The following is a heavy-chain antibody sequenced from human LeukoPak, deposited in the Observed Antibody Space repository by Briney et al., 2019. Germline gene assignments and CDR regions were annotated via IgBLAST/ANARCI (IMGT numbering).Heavy chain of an antibody. CDR2: IYYSGST. J-gene: IGHJ3*02. CDR1: GGSISSYY. CDR3: ARVRGIQLWPRRDSQAAFDI. D-gene: IGHD5-18*01. V-gene: IGHV4-59*01. Sequence: PSETLSLTCTVSGGSISSYYWSWIRQPPGKGLEWIGYIYYSGSTNYNPSFKSRVTISVDTSKNQFSLKLSSVTAADTAVYYCARVRGIQLWPRRDSQAAFDIWGQGTMVTVSS.